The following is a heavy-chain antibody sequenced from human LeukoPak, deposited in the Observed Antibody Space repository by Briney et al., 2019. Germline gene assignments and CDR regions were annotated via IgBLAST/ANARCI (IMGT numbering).Heavy chain of an antibody. CDR2: INHSGST. CDR1: GGSISSYY. D-gene: IGHD5-24*01. J-gene: IGHJ4*02. V-gene: IGHV4-34*01. CDR3: ARGRRDGYNLRNFDY. Sequence: PSETLSLTCTVSGGSISSYYWSWIRQPAGKGLEWIGEINHSGSTNYNPSLKSRVTISVDTSKNQFSLKLSSVTAADTAVYYCARGRRDGYNLRNFDYWGQGTLSPSPQ.